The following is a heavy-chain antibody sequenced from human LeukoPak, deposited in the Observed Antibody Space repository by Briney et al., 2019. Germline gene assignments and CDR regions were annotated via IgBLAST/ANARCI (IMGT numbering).Heavy chain of an antibody. J-gene: IGHJ6*02. CDR2: INPNSGGT. V-gene: IGHV1-2*02. CDR3: AREAKPYYYYGMDV. D-gene: IGHD1-14*01. CDR1: GCTFTGYY. Sequence: ASVKVSCKASGCTFTGYYMHWVRQAPGQGLEWMGWINPNSGGTNYAQKFQGRVTMTRDTSISTAYMELSRLRSDDTAVYYCAREAKPYYYYGMDVWGQGTTVTVSS.